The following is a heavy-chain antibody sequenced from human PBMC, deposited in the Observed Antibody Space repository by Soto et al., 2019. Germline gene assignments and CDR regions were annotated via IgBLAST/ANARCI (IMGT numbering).Heavy chain of an antibody. Sequence: QVQLVESGGGVVQPGRSLRLSCAASGFTLSHYGMHWVRQAPGKGLEWVAIISYDGTNTYYADSVKGRFTISRDNSKNXXYLQMNSLRAEDTAVYYCAKRRGRTTTDYSYAMDVWGQGTTVTVSS. CDR1: GFTLSHYG. J-gene: IGHJ6*02. CDR3: AKRRGRTTTDYSYAMDV. CDR2: ISYDGTNT. D-gene: IGHD3-16*01. V-gene: IGHV3-30*18.